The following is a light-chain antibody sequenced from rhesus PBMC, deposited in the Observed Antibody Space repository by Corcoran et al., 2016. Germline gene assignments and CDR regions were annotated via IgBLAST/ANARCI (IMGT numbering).Light chain of an antibody. J-gene: IGKJ4*01. Sequence: DIQMTQSPSSLSASVGDTVTITCRASQGISRYLNWFQQKPGKAPKLLIYDASSLESGVPSRFSGSGSGTAFTLTLSSLQPEDFAAYCCLQHSSYPLTFGGGAKVEIK. CDR2: DAS. CDR1: QGISRY. V-gene: IGKV1-28*03. CDR3: LQHSSYPLT.